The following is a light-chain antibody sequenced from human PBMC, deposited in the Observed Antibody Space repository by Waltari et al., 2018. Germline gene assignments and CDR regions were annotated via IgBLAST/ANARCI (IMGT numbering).Light chain of an antibody. CDR3: QQYETYSRT. CDR2: KAS. J-gene: IGKJ2*01. CDR1: QSIRSW. Sequence: DFQVTQSPSTLSASVGDRVTITCRASQSIRSWLAWYQHKPGRAPKLLIYKASNLDSGVPSRFSGSGYGTEFTLTINSLQPDDSATYYCQQYETYSRTFGQGTKVEI. V-gene: IGKV1-5*03.